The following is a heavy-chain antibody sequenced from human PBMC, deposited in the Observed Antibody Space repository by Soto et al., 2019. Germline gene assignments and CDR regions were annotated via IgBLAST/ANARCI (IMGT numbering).Heavy chain of an antibody. CDR1: GGSFSGYY. Sequence: SETLSLTCAVYGGSFSGYYWSWIRQPPGKGLEWIGEINHSGSTNYNPSLKSRVTISVDTSKNQFSLKLSSVTAADTAVYYCSLWSFCYYYYCMLVSGKATRVTVS. CDR3: SLWSFCYYYYCMLV. J-gene: IGHJ6*03. D-gene: IGHD3-10*01. CDR2: INHSGST. V-gene: IGHV4-34*01.